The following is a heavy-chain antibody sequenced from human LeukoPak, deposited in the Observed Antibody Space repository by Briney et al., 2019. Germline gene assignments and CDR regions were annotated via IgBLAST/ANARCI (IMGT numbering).Heavy chain of an antibody. CDR3: ARGHTAVTRHFDF. Sequence: SETLSLTCAVYGGSFSGDYWSWIRQPPGKGLEWIGEINHSGSTNYNPSLKSRVTISVGTSKNQFSLKLSSVTAADTAVYYCARGHTAVTRHFDFWGQGTLVTVSS. CDR1: GGSFSGDY. J-gene: IGHJ4*02. V-gene: IGHV4-34*01. CDR2: INHSGST. D-gene: IGHD4-17*01.